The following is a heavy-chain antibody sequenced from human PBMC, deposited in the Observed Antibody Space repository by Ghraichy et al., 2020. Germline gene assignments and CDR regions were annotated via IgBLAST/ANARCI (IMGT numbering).Heavy chain of an antibody. Sequence: GGSLRLSCAASGFIFSTYTMNWVRQAPGKGLEWVSSIGRDSASIYYADSVRGRFTISRDNAKNSLYLQMNSLRAEDAAVYYCTRREYDTRRDYGYPFDYWGQGTLVTVSS. CDR3: TRREYDTRRDYGYPFDY. CDR2: IGRDSASI. CDR1: GFIFSTYT. V-gene: IGHV3-21*01. J-gene: IGHJ4*02. D-gene: IGHD4-17*01.